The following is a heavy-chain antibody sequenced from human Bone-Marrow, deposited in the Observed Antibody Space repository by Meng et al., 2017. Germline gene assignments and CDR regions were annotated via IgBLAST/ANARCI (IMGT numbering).Heavy chain of an antibody. Sequence: SETLSLTCTVSGGSISSYYWSWIRQPPGKGLEWIGYIYYSGSTNYNPSLKSRVTISIDTSKNQFSLKLSSVTAADTAVYYCARSTGGYYYYYGMDVWGQGTTVTVSS. V-gene: IGHV4-59*12. CDR2: IYYSGST. CDR1: GGSISSYY. J-gene: IGHJ6*02. CDR3: ARSTGGYYYYYGMDV. D-gene: IGHD2-8*02.